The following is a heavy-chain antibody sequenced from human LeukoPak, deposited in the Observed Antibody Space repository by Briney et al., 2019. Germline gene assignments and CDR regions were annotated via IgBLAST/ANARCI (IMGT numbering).Heavy chain of an antibody. D-gene: IGHD5-12*01. CDR2: IYHSGST. Sequence: SGTLSLTCAVSGGSISSSNWWSWVRQPPGKGLEWIGEIYHSGSTNYNPSLKSRVTISVDKSKNQFSLKLSSVTAADTAVYYCARVEWLRSLAFDYWGQGTLVTVSS. V-gene: IGHV4-4*02. CDR3: ARVEWLRSLAFDY. CDR1: GGSISSSNW. J-gene: IGHJ4*02.